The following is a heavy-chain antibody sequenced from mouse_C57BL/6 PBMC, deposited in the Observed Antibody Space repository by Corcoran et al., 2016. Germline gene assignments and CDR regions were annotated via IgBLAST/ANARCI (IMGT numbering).Heavy chain of an antibody. CDR3: ARDSNWFFDV. CDR1: GYTFTTYG. V-gene: IGHV9-3*01. CDR2: MNIYSGVP. D-gene: IGHD2-5*01. J-gene: IGHJ1*03. Sequence: QIQLVQSGPELKKPGETVKISCKASGYTFTTYGMRWMKRAPGKGLKWMGWMNIYSGVPTYADDFKGRFALSLETSASTAYLEINNLKSEDTATYFCARDSNWFFDVWGIGTTVTVSA.